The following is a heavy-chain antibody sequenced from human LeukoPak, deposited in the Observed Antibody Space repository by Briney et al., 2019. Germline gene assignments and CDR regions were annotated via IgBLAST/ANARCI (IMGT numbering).Heavy chain of an antibody. J-gene: IGHJ4*02. V-gene: IGHV4-59*08. Sequence: SETLSLTCTVSGGSISSYYWTWIRQPPGKGLEWIGFIYYSGATKYNPSLESRVTISLDTSNNQFSLRLNSVTAADTAVYYCARRVAVPGSYYFDYWSQGTLVIVSS. CDR1: GGSISSYY. CDR3: ARRVAVPGSYYFDY. D-gene: IGHD2-15*01. CDR2: IYYSGAT.